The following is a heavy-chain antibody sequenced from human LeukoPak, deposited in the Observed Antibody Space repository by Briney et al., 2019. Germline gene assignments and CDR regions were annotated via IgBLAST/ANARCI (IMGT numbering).Heavy chain of an antibody. CDR3: ARTAARRFDY. D-gene: IGHD6-6*01. CDR1: GYTFPSYF. Sequence: EASVKVSCKASGYTFPSYFMHWVRQAPGQGLEWMGIINPTGGSTTYAQKFQGRVTMTRDTSTSTVYMELSSLRSDDTAVYYCARTAARRFDYWGQGTLSPSPQ. V-gene: IGHV1-46*01. J-gene: IGHJ4*02. CDR2: INPTGGST.